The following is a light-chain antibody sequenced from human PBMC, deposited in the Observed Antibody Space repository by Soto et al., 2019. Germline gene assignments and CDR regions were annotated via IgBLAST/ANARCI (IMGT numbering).Light chain of an antibody. CDR2: AVS. J-gene: IGLJ2*01. V-gene: IGLV2-14*01. CDR3: CSYTSLSTVV. CDR1: SSDVGGYNH. Sequence: QSALTQPASVSGSPGQSITISCTGTSSDVGGYNHVSWYQHSPGKAPNLILFAVSDRPSGVSHRFSGSKSGNTASLTISGLQADDEADYYFCSYTSLSTVVFGGGTKVTVL.